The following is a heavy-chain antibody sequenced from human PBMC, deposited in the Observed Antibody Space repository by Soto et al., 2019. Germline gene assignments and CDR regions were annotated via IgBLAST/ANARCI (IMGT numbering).Heavy chain of an antibody. CDR2: TYYRTKWFN. V-gene: IGHV6-1*01. D-gene: IGHD1-26*01. J-gene: IGHJ4*02. CDR1: GDSVSRDSVA. CDR3: ATGRGKYIDFFDY. Sequence: SQTLSLTCVISGDSVSRDSVAWNWIRQSTSRGLEWLGRTYYRTKWFNDYAVSVMSRITIISDTSRNQFSLQLTSVTPDDTAVYYCATGRGKYIDFFDYCGQGILVTVSS.